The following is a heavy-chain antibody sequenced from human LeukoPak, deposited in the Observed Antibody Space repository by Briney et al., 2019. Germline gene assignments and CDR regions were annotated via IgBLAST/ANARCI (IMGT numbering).Heavy chain of an antibody. J-gene: IGHJ4*02. Sequence: GESLKISCKGSGYSFTSYWIGWVRQMPGKGLEWMGIIYPGDSDTRYSPSFQGQVTISADKSISTAYLQWSSLKASDTAMYYCARHGLGATTRGELGSSIDYWGQGALVTVSS. CDR2: IYPGDSDT. CDR3: ARHGLGATTRGELGSSIDY. CDR1: GYSFTSYW. V-gene: IGHV5-51*01. D-gene: IGHD1-26*01.